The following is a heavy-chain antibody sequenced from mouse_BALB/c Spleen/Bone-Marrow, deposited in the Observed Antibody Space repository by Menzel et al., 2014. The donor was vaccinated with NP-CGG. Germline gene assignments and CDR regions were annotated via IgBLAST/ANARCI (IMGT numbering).Heavy chain of an antibody. CDR2: IRNKANGYTT. J-gene: IGHJ1*01. D-gene: IGHD2-4*01. CDR1: GFTFTDYY. Sequence: DVQLQESGGGLVQPGGSLRLSCATSGFTFTDYYMSWVRQPPGKALEWLGFIRNKANGYTTEYSASVKGRFTISGDNSQSILYLQMNTLRAEDSATYYCAREIINDYHWYFDVWGAGTTVTVSS. V-gene: IGHV7-3*02. CDR3: AREIINDYHWYFDV.